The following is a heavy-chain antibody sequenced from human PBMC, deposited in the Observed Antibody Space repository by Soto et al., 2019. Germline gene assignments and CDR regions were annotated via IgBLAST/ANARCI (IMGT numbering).Heavy chain of an antibody. J-gene: IGHJ5*02. D-gene: IGHD6-13*01. CDR2: IYTSGTT. V-gene: IGHV4-4*07. CDR1: GGSIRCYY. Sequence: SGTLFLSCNVSGGSIRCYYWGWIREPPGKGLEWIGRIYTSGTTNYNPSLKSRITMSVDTSMNQFSLKLSSGTVADTAVYDCARDIAAAGMEDWFDPWGQGTLVTVSS. CDR3: ARDIAAAGMEDWFDP.